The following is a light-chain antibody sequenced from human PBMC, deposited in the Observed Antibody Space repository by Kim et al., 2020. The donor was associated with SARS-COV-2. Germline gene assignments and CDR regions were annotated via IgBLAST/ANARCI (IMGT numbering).Light chain of an antibody. CDR1: QSLVSSY. Sequence: SLSPGERATLSCRASQSLVSSYLAWYQQKRGQAPRLLISGASNRATGIPDRFSVSGSGTDFTLTISRLEPEDFAVYYCQYYGSLYTFGQGTKLEI. CDR3: QYYGSLYT. V-gene: IGKV3-20*01. J-gene: IGKJ2*01. CDR2: GAS.